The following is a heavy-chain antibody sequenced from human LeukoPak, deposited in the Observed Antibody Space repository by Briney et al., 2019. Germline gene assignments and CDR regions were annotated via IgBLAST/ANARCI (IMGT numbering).Heavy chain of an antibody. CDR3: ARGTSTVEYSSGRHFDY. Sequence: PSETLSLTCAVYGGSFSGYYWSWIRQSPGKGLEWIGEINHSGSTNYNPSLKSRVTISVDTSKNQFSLKLSSVTAADTAVYYCARGTSTVEYSSGRHFDYWGQGTLVTVSS. CDR1: GGSFSGYY. CDR2: INHSGST. D-gene: IGHD6-19*01. J-gene: IGHJ4*02. V-gene: IGHV4-34*01.